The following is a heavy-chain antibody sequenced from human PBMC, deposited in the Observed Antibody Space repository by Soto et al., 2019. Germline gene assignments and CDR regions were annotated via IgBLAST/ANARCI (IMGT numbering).Heavy chain of an antibody. V-gene: IGHV4-30-4*01. CDR2: IYYSGST. Sequence: PSETLSLTCTVSGGSISSGDYYWSWIRQPPGKGLEWIGYIYYSGSTYYNPSLKSRVTISVDTSKNQFSLKLSSVTAADTAVDYCAREYCSGGSCSDFNYGGQEPWVTVSS. CDR1: GGSISSGDYY. CDR3: AREYCSGGSCSDFNY. D-gene: IGHD2-15*01. J-gene: IGHJ4*02.